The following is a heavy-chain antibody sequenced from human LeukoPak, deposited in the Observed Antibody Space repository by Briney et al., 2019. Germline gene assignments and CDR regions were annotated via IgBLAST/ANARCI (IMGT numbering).Heavy chain of an antibody. CDR1: GFTFDDYA. D-gene: IGHD3-16*01. V-gene: IGHV3-9*01. Sequence: PGGSLRLSCAASGFTFDDYAMHWVRQAPGKGLEWVSGISWNSGSMGYADFVKGRFTISRDNAQNTLYLHMSSLREEDTGVYYCARNNWGIDYWGRGALVTVSS. J-gene: IGHJ4*02. CDR3: ARNNWGIDY. CDR2: ISWNSGSM.